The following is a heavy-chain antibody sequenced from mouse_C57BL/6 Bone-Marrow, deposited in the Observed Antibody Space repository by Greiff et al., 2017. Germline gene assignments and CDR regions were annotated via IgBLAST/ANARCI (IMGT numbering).Heavy chain of an antibody. V-gene: IGHV1-50*01. CDR3: ARSFITTVVATDAMDY. CDR2: IDPSDSYT. D-gene: IGHD1-1*01. J-gene: IGHJ4*01. Sequence: QVQLQQSGAELVKPGASVKLSCKASGYTFPSYWMQWVKQRPGQGLEWIGEIDPSDSYTNYNQKFKGKATLTVDTSSSTAYMQLSSLTSEDSAVYYCARSFITTVVATDAMDYWGQGTSVTVSS. CDR1: GYTFPSYW.